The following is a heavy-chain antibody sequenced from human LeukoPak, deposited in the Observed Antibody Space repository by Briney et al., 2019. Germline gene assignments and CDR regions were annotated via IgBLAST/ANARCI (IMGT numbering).Heavy chain of an antibody. Sequence: GGSLRLSCAASGFTFSSYAMSWVRQAPGKGLEWVANINQDGTEKYYVDSVKGRFTISRDNAKTSLYLQMNSLRAEDTAVYYCARGKFDFDYWGQGTLVTVSS. D-gene: IGHD3-16*01. CDR3: ARGKFDFDY. CDR1: GFTFSSYA. J-gene: IGHJ4*02. CDR2: INQDGTEK. V-gene: IGHV3-7*01.